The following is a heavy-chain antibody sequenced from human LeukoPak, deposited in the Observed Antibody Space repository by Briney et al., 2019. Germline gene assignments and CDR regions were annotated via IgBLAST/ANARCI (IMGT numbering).Heavy chain of an antibody. V-gene: IGHV3-30*01. Sequence: ERVAVISYDGSNKYYADSVKGRFTISRDNSKNTLYLQMNSLRAEDTAVYYCLIEPGRSWIQLWLKSSYGMDVWDRGSTVSFSS. J-gene: IGHJ6*04. CDR3: LIEPGRSWIQLWLKSSYGMDV. D-gene: IGHD5-18*01. CDR2: ISYDGSNK.